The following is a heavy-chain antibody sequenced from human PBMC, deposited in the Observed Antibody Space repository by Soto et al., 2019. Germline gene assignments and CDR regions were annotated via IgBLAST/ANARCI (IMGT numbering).Heavy chain of an antibody. CDR3: ARYRSLDP. V-gene: IGHV3-7*03. D-gene: IGHD3-16*02. Sequence: EVQLVESGGGLVQPGGSLRLCCADSGFILRNYWMSWVRQAPGMGLQWVASIKEDGSEIYYVDPVKRRFTLSRENAKNSLYLQMNSLRAEDTALYYCARYRSLDPWGQGILVTVSS. CDR2: IKEDGSEI. J-gene: IGHJ5*02. CDR1: GFILRNYW.